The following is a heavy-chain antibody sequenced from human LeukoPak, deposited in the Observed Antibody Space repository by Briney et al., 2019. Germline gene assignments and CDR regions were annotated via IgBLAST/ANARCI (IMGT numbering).Heavy chain of an antibody. V-gene: IGHV1-2*02. CDR1: GYTFTGYY. J-gene: IGHJ4*02. CDR3: ARGWFGELHMYYFDY. CDR2: INPNSGGT. Sequence: GASVKVSCKASGYTFTGYYMHWVRQAPGQGLEWMGWINPNSGGTNYAQKFQGRVTMTRDTSISTAYMELSRLRSDDTAVYYCARGWFGELHMYYFDYWGQGTQVTVSS. D-gene: IGHD3-10*01.